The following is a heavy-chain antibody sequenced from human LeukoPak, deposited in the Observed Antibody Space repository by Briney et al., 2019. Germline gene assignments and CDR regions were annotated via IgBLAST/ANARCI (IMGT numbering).Heavy chain of an antibody. CDR3: AKLRIAFGGLIRDAFDI. Sequence: GGSLRLSCAASGFTFSNCAMSWVRQAPGKGLEWVSGISGSGGSASYADSVRGRFTISRDNAKDTLYVQMNSLRAEDTAIYYCAKLRIAFGGLIRDAFDIWGQGTMVSVSS. CDR2: ISGSGGSA. CDR1: GFTFSNCA. V-gene: IGHV3-23*01. J-gene: IGHJ3*02. D-gene: IGHD3-16*01.